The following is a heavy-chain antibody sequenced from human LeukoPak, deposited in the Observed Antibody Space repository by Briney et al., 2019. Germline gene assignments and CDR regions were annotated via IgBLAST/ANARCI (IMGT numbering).Heavy chain of an antibody. V-gene: IGHV3-30*04. J-gene: IGHJ4*02. CDR3: ARDSGGDFWIIHFDY. CDR2: ISYDGSNK. CDR1: GFTFNNFA. Sequence: PGGSLRLSCAASGFTFNNFAMSWVRQAPGKGLEWVAVISYDGSNKYYADSVKGRFTISRDNSKNTLYLQMNSLRAEDTAVYYCARDSGGDFWIIHFDYWGQGTLVTVSS. D-gene: IGHD3-3*01.